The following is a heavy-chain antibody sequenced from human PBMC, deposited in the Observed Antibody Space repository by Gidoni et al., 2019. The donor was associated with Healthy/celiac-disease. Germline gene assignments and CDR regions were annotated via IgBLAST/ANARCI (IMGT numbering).Heavy chain of an antibody. CDR2: IWYDGSNK. V-gene: IGHV3-33*01. D-gene: IGHD7-27*01. J-gene: IGHJ6*03. CDR3: ARDHLTAPPPPMDV. CDR1: GFTFSGYG. Sequence: QVQLVESGGGVVQPGRSLRLSCAASGFTFSGYGMHWVRQAPGKGLEGVAVIWYDGSNKYYADSVKGRFTISRDNSKNTLYLQMNSLRAEDTAVYYCARDHLTAPPPPMDVWGKGTTVTVSS.